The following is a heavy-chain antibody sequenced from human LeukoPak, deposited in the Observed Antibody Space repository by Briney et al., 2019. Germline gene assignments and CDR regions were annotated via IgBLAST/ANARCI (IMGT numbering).Heavy chain of an antibody. CDR3: ARSRGIISDSTLDY. D-gene: IGHD6-13*01. V-gene: IGHV4-61*02. J-gene: IGHJ4*02. CDR2: IYTSGST. Sequence: SQTLSLTCTVSDDSISSSSYYWSWIRQPAGKGLEWIGRIYTSGSTFYNPSLKSRLTISIDTSKNQFSLKLRSVTAADTAVYYCARSRGIISDSTLDYWGQGTPVTVSS. CDR1: DDSISSSSYY.